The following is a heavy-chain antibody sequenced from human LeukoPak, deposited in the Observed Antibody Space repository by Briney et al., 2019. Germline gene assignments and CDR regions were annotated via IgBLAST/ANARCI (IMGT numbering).Heavy chain of an antibody. J-gene: IGHJ4*02. CDR3: ATQSITLVVVISPFDY. CDR1: GLTFRNFP. CDR2: IQDDGATT. D-gene: IGHD3-22*01. Sequence: GGSLRLSCAAPGLTFRNFPMHWVRQAPGKGLEWVALIQDDGATTNYVDSVRGRFTISRDNSKSTVYLQMNSLKPDDTAVYYCATQSITLVVVISPFDYWGQGTLVTVSS. V-gene: IGHV3-30*02.